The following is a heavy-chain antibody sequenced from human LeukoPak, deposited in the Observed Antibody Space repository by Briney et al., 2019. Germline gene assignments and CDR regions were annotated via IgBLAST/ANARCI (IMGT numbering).Heavy chain of an antibody. D-gene: IGHD2-2*01. J-gene: IGHJ4*02. CDR1: GFTFSSYS. Sequence: PGGSLRLSCAASGFTFSSYSMNWVRQAPGKGLEWVSSISSSSSYIYYADSVKGRFTTSRDNAKNSLYLQMNSLRAEDTAVYYCARSIGCSSTSCYFDYWGQGTLVTVSS. V-gene: IGHV3-21*01. CDR3: ARSIGCSSTSCYFDY. CDR2: ISSSSSYI.